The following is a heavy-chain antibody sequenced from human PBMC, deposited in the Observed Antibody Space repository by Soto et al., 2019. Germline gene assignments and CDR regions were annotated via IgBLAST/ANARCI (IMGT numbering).Heavy chain of an antibody. Sequence: QVQLQESGPGLVKPSETLSLTCTVSGGSISSYYWSWIRQPPGKGLEWIGYIYYSGSTNYNPSLKSRVPISVARSKTQFSLKLSSVTAAETAVYYCARGIAAAGTCWFAPWGQGTLVTVSS. J-gene: IGHJ5*02. CDR3: ARGIAAAGTCWFAP. CDR1: GGSISSYY. D-gene: IGHD6-13*01. CDR2: IYYSGST. V-gene: IGHV4-59*01.